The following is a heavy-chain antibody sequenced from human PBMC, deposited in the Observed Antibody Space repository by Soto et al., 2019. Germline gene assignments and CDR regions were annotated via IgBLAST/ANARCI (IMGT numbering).Heavy chain of an antibody. Sequence: EVQLVESGGRLVQPGGSLRLSCAASGFMFSAYWMSWVRQNPGKGLEWVATISGGASDKFYVDSVKGRFTISRDDSKNTQYLQVARLRDDVTAFYYCVREDWLPFDSLGLGTLVTISS. D-gene: IGHD6-19*01. CDR3: VREDWLPFDS. CDR1: GFMFSAYW. J-gene: IGHJ4*02. CDR2: ISGGASDK. V-gene: IGHV3-7*01.